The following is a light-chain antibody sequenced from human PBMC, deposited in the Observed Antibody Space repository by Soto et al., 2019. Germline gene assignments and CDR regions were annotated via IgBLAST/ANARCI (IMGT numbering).Light chain of an antibody. CDR2: GAS. Sequence: EIVMTQSPATMSVSPGERATLSSRASQSVSSNLAWYQQKPCQAHRPLIYGASTRATGIPARFSGSGSGTEFTLTISSLQSEDFAVYYCQQYNNWPPWTFGQGTKVEIK. CDR1: QSVSSN. CDR3: QQYNNWPPWT. J-gene: IGKJ1*01. V-gene: IGKV3-15*01.